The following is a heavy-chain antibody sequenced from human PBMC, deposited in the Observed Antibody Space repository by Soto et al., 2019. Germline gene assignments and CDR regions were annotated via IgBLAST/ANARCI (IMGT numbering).Heavy chain of an antibody. CDR3: ARGVGSSPPRY. D-gene: IGHD1-26*01. Sequence: QVQLQESGPGQVKPSETLSLKCTISGGSISVYYWSWIRQPPGQALEWIGYIYDSGSPYYNPSLRGRVIISADTSKNQIALELTSATAADTAVYYCARGVGSSPPRYWGRGTLVTVSS. V-gene: IGHV4-59*01. CDR1: GGSISVYY. J-gene: IGHJ4*02. CDR2: IYDSGSP.